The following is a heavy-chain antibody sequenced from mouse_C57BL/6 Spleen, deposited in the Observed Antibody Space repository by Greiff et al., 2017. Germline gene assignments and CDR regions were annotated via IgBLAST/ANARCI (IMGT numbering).Heavy chain of an antibody. V-gene: IGHV1-54*01. CDR2: INPGSGGT. J-gene: IGHJ2*01. D-gene: IGHD1-1*02. CDR3: ARRGGYFDY. CDR1: GYAFTNYL. Sequence: QVQLQQSGAELVRPGTSVKVSCKASGYAFTNYLIEWVKQRPGQGLEWIGVINPGSGGTNYNEKFKGKATLTADKSSSTAYMQLSSLTSEDSAVYFCARRGGYFDYWGQGTTLTVSS.